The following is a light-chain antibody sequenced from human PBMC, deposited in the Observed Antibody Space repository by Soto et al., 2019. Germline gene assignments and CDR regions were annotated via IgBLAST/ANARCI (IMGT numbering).Light chain of an antibody. CDR1: TSNIGAGYD. CDR3: QTYDTNLNVI. CDR2: GNS. J-gene: IGLJ2*01. V-gene: IGLV1-40*01. Sequence: QSVLAQPPSVSGAPGQRVTISCTGSTSNIGAGYDVHWYQHLPGTAPKLLIYGNSNRPSGVPDRFSGSQSGTSASLVITGLQTEDDADYYCQTYDTNLNVIFGVGTKVTVL.